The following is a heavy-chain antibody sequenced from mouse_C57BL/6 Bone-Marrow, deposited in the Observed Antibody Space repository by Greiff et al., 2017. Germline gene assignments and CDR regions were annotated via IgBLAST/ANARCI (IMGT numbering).Heavy chain of an antibody. Sequence: EVKLQQSGAELVRPGASVKLSCTASGFNIKDDYMHWVKQRPEQGLEWIGWIDPENGDTEYASKFQGKATITADTSSNTAYLQLSSLTSEDTAVYYCTSYGSFDYWGQGTTLTVSS. CDR1: GFNIKDDY. J-gene: IGHJ2*01. V-gene: IGHV14-4*01. D-gene: IGHD1-1*01. CDR2: IDPENGDT. CDR3: TSYGSFDY.